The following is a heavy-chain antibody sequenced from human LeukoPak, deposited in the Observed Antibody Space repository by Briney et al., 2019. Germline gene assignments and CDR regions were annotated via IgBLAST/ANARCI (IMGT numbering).Heavy chain of an antibody. CDR3: ARESRYCTNGVCSADAFDI. Sequence: SETLSLTCTVSGGSISGYSWNWIRRPPGKGLEWIGYIYYSGSTDYNPSLKSRVTTSVDTSKKQFSLKLTSVTAADTAVYYCARESRYCTNGVCSADAFDIWGQGTMVTVSS. D-gene: IGHD2-8*01. CDR2: IYYSGST. CDR1: GGSISGYS. V-gene: IGHV4-59*01. J-gene: IGHJ3*02.